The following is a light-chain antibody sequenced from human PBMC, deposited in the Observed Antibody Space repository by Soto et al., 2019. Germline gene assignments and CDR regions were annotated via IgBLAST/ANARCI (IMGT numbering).Light chain of an antibody. J-gene: IGKJ3*01. V-gene: IGKV3-20*01. CDR1: QSVSDNH. CDR3: HHYDRSPIFT. Sequence: EIVLTQSPGTLSLSPGERATLSCRASQSVSDNHLAWYHQKPGQPPRLLIYGASNRATGIPDRFSGRGSGTDFTLTLSRKEPEDFATYYCHHYDRSPIFTFGPGTKVDI. CDR2: GAS.